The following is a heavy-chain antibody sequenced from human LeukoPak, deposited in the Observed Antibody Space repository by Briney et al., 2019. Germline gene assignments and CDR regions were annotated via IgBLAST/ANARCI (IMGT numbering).Heavy chain of an antibody. CDR3: ATVKWDYNFHRDV. CDR2: VDPHSGDT. D-gene: IGHD5-24*01. CDR1: GYTFTGYV. J-gene: IGHJ6*03. Sequence: ASVKVSCKAFGYTFTGYVITWVRQAPGQGLEWMGYVDPHSGDTTYAQKFQGRVTMMTDTSTNTADMDLRSLRSDDTAVYLCATVKWDYNFHRDVWGKGTTVTVSS. V-gene: IGHV1-18*01.